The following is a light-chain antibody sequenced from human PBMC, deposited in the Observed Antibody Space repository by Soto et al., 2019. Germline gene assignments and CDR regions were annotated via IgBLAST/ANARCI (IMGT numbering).Light chain of an antibody. CDR3: QQYNNWGLS. V-gene: IGKV3D-15*01. Sequence: IVMTQSAATLSVSPGEGVTLSCRASENVGTNLAWYQQKPGQAPRLLMYGSSTRATGIPATFSGSGSGTEFTLTITSLQSEDSAVYYCQQYNNWGLSFGGGTKVEIK. CDR1: ENVGTN. CDR2: GSS. J-gene: IGKJ4*01.